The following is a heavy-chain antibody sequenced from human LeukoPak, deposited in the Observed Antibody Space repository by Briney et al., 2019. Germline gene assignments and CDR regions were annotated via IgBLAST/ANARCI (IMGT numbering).Heavy chain of an antibody. D-gene: IGHD5-24*01. CDR3: ARADGYNSYYYYGMDV. V-gene: IGHV1-2*02. CDR1: GYTFTGYY. Sequence: ASVKVSCTASGYTFTGYYMHWVRQAPGQGLEWMGWINPNSGGTNYAQKFQGRVTMTRDTSISTAYMELSRLRSDDTAVYYCARADGYNSYYYYGMDVWGQGTTVTVSS. CDR2: INPNSGGT. J-gene: IGHJ6*02.